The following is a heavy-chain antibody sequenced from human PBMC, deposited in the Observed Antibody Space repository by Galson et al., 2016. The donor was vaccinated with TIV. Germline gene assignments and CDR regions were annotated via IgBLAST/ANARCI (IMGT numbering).Heavy chain of an antibody. CDR1: GYTFTGFY. J-gene: IGHJ5*02. CDR3: ARRNWGNWLDP. V-gene: IGHV1-2*02. CDR2: LNTDSGDT. D-gene: IGHD3-16*01. Sequence: SVKVSCKASGYTFTGFYIHWIRQAPGQGLEWMGWLNTDSGDTDYAQNFQGRVTMTRDTSIRTAYMELSRLMSVDTAVYYCARRNWGNWLDPWGQGTLVTVSS.